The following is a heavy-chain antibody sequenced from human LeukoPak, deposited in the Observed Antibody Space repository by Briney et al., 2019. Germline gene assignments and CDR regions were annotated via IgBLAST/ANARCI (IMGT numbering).Heavy chain of an antibody. CDR2: ISWNSGSI. J-gene: IGHJ4*02. CDR1: GFTFDDYA. CDR3: AKISQRSFDY. Sequence: GRSLRLSCAASGFTFDDYAMPWVRHAPGKGLEWVSGISWNSGSIGYADSVKGRFTISRDNAKNSLYLQMNSLRAEDTALYYCAKISQRSFDYWGQGTLVTVSS. V-gene: IGHV3-9*01. D-gene: IGHD6-25*01.